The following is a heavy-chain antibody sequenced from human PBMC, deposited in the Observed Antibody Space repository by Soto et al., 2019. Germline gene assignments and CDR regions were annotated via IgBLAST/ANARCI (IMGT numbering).Heavy chain of an antibody. Sequence: PGRSLRLSCAASGFTFTAYGMHLVRQAPGKGLEWVAVIWYDGTKKYYADSVKGRFTISRDNSRNSLYLQVNSLRVEDTAVYYCARDLGHGNGPFDYWGQGALVTVSS. J-gene: IGHJ4*02. V-gene: IGHV3-33*01. CDR2: IWYDGTKK. D-gene: IGHD1-26*01. CDR1: GFTFTAYG. CDR3: ARDLGHGNGPFDY.